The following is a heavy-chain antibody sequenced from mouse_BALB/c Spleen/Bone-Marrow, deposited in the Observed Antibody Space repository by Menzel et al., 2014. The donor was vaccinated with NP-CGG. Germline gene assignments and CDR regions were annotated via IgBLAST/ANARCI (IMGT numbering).Heavy chain of an antibody. CDR1: GFTFTDYY. Sequence: EVKLVESGGGLVQPGGSLRLSCATSGFTFTDYYMSWVRQPPGKALEWLGFIRNKANGYTTEYSASVKGRFTISRDNSQSILYLQMNTLRAEDSATYYCARYGYDYFDYWGRGTTLTVSS. D-gene: IGHD2-2*01. CDR3: ARYGYDYFDY. J-gene: IGHJ2*01. CDR2: IRNKANGYTT. V-gene: IGHV7-3*02.